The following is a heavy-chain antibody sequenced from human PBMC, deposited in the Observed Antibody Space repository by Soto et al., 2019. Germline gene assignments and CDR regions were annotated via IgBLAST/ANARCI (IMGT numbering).Heavy chain of an antibody. V-gene: IGHV3-30-3*01. CDR1: GFTFSSDT. D-gene: IGHD6-19*01. CDR3: ARGAVIAVAGTSFDY. Sequence: QVQLVESGGGVVQPGRSLRLSCAASGFTFSSDTMHWVRQATGKGLEWVALISYDGSNKYYADSVKGRFTISRDNSKNTLYLQMNSLRAEDTAVYYCARGAVIAVAGTSFDYWSQGTLVTVSS. CDR2: ISYDGSNK. J-gene: IGHJ4*02.